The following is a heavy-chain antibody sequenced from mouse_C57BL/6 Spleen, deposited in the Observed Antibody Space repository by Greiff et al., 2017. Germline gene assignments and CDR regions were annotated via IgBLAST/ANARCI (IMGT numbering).Heavy chain of an antibody. Sequence: DVQLVESGPGLVKPSQSLSLTCSVTGYSITSGYYWNWIRQFPGNKLEWMGYISYDGSNNYNPSLKNRISITRDTSKNQFFLKLNSVTTEDTATYYCAREGSSYDYFDYWGQGTTLTVSS. V-gene: IGHV3-6*01. CDR2: ISYDGSN. CDR1: GYSITSGYY. D-gene: IGHD1-1*01. CDR3: AREGSSYDYFDY. J-gene: IGHJ2*01.